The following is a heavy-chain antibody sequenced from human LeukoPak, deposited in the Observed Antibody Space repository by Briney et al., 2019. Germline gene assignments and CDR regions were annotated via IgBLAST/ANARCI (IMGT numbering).Heavy chain of an antibody. CDR1: SALFYNFC. Sequence: AGSLQIPSHASSALFYNFCVSWARRVAAKGGVWMGVIITADAETRYSPTCQGQVLISADKSLNTAHLQWSSLTASDTAIYYCARRMRRNWNSNLRSFDYWGQGTLVSVSS. CDR3: ARRMRRNWNSNLRSFDY. V-gene: IGHV5-51*01. J-gene: IGHJ4*02. CDR2: IITADAET. D-gene: IGHD1-7*01.